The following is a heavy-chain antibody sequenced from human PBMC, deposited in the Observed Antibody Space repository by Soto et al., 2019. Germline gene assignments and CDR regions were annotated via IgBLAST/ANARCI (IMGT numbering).Heavy chain of an antibody. D-gene: IGHD3-10*01. V-gene: IGHV1-2*04. CDR1: GYTFTGYY. CDR2: INPNSGGT. Sequence: ASVKVSCKASGYTFTGYYMHWVRQAPGQGLEWMGWINPNSGGTNYAQKFQGWVTMTRDTSISTAYMELSRLRSDDTAVYYCARAITMVRGVISPQPSYYGMDVWGQGTTVTFSS. CDR3: ARAITMVRGVISPQPSYYGMDV. J-gene: IGHJ6*02.